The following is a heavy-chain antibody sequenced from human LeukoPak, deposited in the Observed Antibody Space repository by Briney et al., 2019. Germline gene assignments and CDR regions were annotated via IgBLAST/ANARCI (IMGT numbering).Heavy chain of an antibody. CDR2: INHSGST. V-gene: IGHV4-34*01. CDR3: AREGKGGESTDQIDAFDI. D-gene: IGHD3-10*01. Sequence: PSETLSLTCAVYDGSFSGYYWSWIRQPPGKGLEWIGEINHSGSTNYNPSLKSRVTISVDTSKNQFSLKLSSATAADTAVYYCAREGKGGESTDQIDAFDIWGQGTMVTVSS. CDR1: DGSFSGYY. J-gene: IGHJ3*02.